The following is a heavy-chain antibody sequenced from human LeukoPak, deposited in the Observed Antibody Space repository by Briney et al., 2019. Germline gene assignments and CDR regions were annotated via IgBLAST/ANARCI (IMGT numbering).Heavy chain of an antibody. CDR1: GFTFSSYS. D-gene: IGHD3-10*01. Sequence: GSLRLSCAASGFTFSSYSMHWVRQAPGKGLEWVSYISSSSSTIYYADSVKGRFTISRDNAKNSLYLQMNSLRDEDTAVYYCARASSTMVRGVISLSYYYYGMDVWGQGTTVTVSS. J-gene: IGHJ6*02. CDR2: ISSSSSTI. V-gene: IGHV3-48*02. CDR3: ARASSTMVRGVISLSYYYYGMDV.